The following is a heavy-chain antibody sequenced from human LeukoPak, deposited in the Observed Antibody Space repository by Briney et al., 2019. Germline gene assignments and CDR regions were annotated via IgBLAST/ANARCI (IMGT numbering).Heavy chain of an antibody. Sequence: PGGSLRLSCAASGFTFSTFGMHWVRQAPGKGLEWVAFIRYDGSNKYYADSVKGRFAISRDDSKTTLYLQMNSLRAEDTAVYYCAKPYYDILTGYWVHDAFDIWGQGTMVTVSS. CDR2: IRYDGSNK. V-gene: IGHV3-30*02. D-gene: IGHD3-9*01. CDR1: GFTFSTFG. CDR3: AKPYYDILTGYWVHDAFDI. J-gene: IGHJ3*02.